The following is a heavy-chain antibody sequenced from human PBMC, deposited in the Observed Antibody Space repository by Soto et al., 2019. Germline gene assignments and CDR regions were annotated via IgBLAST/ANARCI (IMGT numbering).Heavy chain of an antibody. CDR2: ISYDGSNT. J-gene: IGHJ6*02. Sequence: LRLSCSASGFSFETYAMHWVRQAPGKGLECMAVISYDGSNTYYADSVKGRFTISRDNSKNTLYLQMNSLRDDDTALYYCARDGNSGYNWDYYYGMDVWGQGTTVTVSS. D-gene: IGHD5-12*01. CDR1: GFSFETYA. V-gene: IGHV3-30*04. CDR3: ARDGNSGYNWDYYYGMDV.